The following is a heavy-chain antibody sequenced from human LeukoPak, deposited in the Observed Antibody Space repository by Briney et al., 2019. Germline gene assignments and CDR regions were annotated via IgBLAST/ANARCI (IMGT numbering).Heavy chain of an antibody. V-gene: IGHV1-69*13. CDR2: IIPIFGSA. J-gene: IGHJ5*02. Sequence: ASVKVSCKASGGSFSTNAIAWVRQAPGQGLEWMGGIIPIFGSANYAQKFQGRVTITADESTSTAYMELSSLRSEDTAVYYCARGSYGSGFYLWFDPWGQGTQVSVSS. D-gene: IGHD3-10*01. CDR1: GGSFSTNA. CDR3: ARGSYGSGFYLWFDP.